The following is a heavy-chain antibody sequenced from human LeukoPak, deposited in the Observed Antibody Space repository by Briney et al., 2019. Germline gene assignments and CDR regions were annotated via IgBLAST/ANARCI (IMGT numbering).Heavy chain of an antibody. Sequence: PSQTLSLTCAVSGGSISSGGYSWSWIRQPAGKGLEWIGRIYTSGSTNYNPSLKSRVTMSVDTSKNQFSLKLSSVTAADTAVYYCARETRTPIAAALFDLWGRGTLVTVSS. D-gene: IGHD6-13*01. J-gene: IGHJ2*01. CDR3: ARETRTPIAAALFDL. CDR1: GGSISSGGYS. CDR2: IYTSGST. V-gene: IGHV4-61*02.